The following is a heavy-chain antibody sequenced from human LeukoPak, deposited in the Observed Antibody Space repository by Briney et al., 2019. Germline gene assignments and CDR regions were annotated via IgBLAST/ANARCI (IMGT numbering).Heavy chain of an antibody. J-gene: IGHJ4*02. D-gene: IGHD5-18*01. CDR3: ARQEDTAMVYFDY. CDR1: GGSISSYY. CDR2: VYTSGST. V-gene: IGHV4-4*07. Sequence: SETLSLTCTVSGGSISSYYWRWIRQPAGKGLEWIGRVYTSGSTNYNPSLKSRVTMSVDTSKNQFSLKLSSVTAADTAVYYCARQEDTAMVYFDYWGQGTLVTVSS.